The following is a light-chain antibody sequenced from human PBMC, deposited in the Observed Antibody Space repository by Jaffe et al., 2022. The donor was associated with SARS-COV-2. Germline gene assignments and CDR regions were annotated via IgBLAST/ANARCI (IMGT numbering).Light chain of an antibody. CDR1: RSDVGAYNY. CDR2: EVS. V-gene: IGLV2-14*01. J-gene: IGLJ3*02. CDR3: SSYTSSSTLV. Sequence: QSALTQPASMSGSPGQSITISCTGTRSDVGAYNYVSWYLQYPGKAPKLMIYEVSNRPSGVSNRFSGSKSGNTASLTISGLQAEDEADYYCSSYTSSSTLVFGGGTRLTVL.